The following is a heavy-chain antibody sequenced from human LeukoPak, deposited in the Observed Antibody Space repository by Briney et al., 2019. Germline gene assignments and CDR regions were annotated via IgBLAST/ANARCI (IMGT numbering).Heavy chain of an antibody. CDR3: ARDLSQRGFDP. J-gene: IGHJ5*02. CDR2: ISYDGSNK. Sequence: GRSLRLSCAASGFTSSSYAMHWVRQAPGKGLEWVAVISYDGSNKYYADSVRGRFTISRDNSKNTLYLQMNSLRAEDTAVYYCARDLSQRGFDPWGQGTLVTVSS. CDR1: GFTSSSYA. V-gene: IGHV3-30-3*01.